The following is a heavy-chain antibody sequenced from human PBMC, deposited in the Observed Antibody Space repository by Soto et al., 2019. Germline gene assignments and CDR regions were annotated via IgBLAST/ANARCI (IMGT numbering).Heavy chain of an antibody. CDR1: GFTCSSYE. D-gene: IGHD4-17*01. Sequence: PWVSLRVCCAASGFTCSSYEMNWLRQAPGKGLEWVSYISSSGSTIYYAVSVKGRFTISGDNAKNSLYLQMNSLRAEDTAVYYCARDRDYGEGNWFDPWGQGTLVTVSS. J-gene: IGHJ5*02. CDR2: ISSSGSTI. V-gene: IGHV3-48*03. CDR3: ARDRDYGEGNWFDP.